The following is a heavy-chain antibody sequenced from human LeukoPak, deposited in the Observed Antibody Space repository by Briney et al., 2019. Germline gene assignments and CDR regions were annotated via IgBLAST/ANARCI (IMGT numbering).Heavy chain of an antibody. J-gene: IGHJ3*02. CDR2: IYTSGST. D-gene: IGHD3-10*01. CDR3: ARGWGYYGSGSYYSPLDAFDI. CDR1: GGSISTYY. V-gene: IGHV4-4*07. Sequence: SGTLSLTCTVSGGSISTYYWSWIRQPAGKGLEWIGRIYTSGSTNYNPSLKSRVTISVDTSKNQFSLKLSSVTAADTAVYYCARGWGYYGSGSYYSPLDAFDIWGQGTMVTVSS.